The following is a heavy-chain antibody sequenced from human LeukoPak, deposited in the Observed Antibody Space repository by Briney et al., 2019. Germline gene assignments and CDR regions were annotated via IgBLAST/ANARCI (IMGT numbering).Heavy chain of an antibody. J-gene: IGHJ4*02. CDR2: ISGSSSFI. V-gene: IGHV3-21*01. D-gene: IGHD3-10*01. CDR1: GFTFSRYS. CDR3: AILSAQVLLWFGH. Sequence: GGSLRLSCAASGFTFSRYSMNWVRQAPGKGLEWVSSISGSSSFIYYADSVKGRFTISRDNAKNSLYLQMNRLRAEDTAVYYCAILSAQVLLWFGHWGQGTLVTVSS.